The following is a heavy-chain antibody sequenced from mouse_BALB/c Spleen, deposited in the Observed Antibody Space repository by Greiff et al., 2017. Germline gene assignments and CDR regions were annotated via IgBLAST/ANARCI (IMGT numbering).Heavy chain of an antibody. CDR2: ILPGSGST. D-gene: IGHD2-4*01. J-gene: IGHJ4*01. CDR1: GYTFSSYW. Sequence: QVQLQQSGAELMKPGASVKISCKATGYTFSSYWIEWVKQRPGHGLEWIGEILPGSGSTNYNEKFKGKATFTADTSSNTAYMQLSSLTSEDSAVYYCARSGDYDEDYAMDYWGQGTSVTVSS. CDR3: ARSGDYDEDYAMDY. V-gene: IGHV1-9*01.